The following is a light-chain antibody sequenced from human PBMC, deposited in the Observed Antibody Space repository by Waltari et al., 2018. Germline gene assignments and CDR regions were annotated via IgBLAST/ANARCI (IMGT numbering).Light chain of an antibody. V-gene: IGKV3-15*01. CDR2: GAS. J-gene: IGKJ2*01. CDR3: QQYNDWPPKYT. CDR1: QSVSTN. Sequence: IVMTQSPATLSVSQGERATLSCRASQSVSTNLAWYQQKPGQAPRLLIYGASTRATGIPARFSGSGSGTEFTLTISSLQSEDFADYYCQQYNDWPPKYTFGQGTKLGIK.